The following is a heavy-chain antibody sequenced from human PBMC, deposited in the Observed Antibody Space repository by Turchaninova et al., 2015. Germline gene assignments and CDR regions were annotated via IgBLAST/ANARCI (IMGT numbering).Heavy chain of an antibody. D-gene: IGHD1-26*01. V-gene: IGHV1-18*01. CDR2: NGDDNGNN. CDR1: GYTFTSYG. J-gene: IGHJ3*02. CDR3: ASGEWGGRYAAFDI. Sequence: QVQLVQSGAEVKKPGASVKVSCKASGYTFTSYGISWVRQAPGQGLEWRGGNGDDNGNNNYDKKHQGRVTITKETPTSTAYMWLGGLRSDDTAVFYCASGEWGGRYAAFDIWGQGTMVTVSS.